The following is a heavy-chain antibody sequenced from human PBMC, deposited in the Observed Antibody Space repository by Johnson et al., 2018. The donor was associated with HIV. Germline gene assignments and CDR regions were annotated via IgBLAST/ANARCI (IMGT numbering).Heavy chain of an antibody. Sequence: QVQLVESGGGLVKPGGSLRLSFAVSGVIFSHYYMSWIRQAPGKGLEWVSYISGSGNSIYYADSVKGRFTISRDNAKNSLYLQMNSLRAEDTAVYYCASYSSSDAFDIWGQGTMVTVSS. J-gene: IGHJ3*02. D-gene: IGHD6-6*01. V-gene: IGHV3-11*04. CDR3: ASYSSSDAFDI. CDR2: ISGSGNSI. CDR1: GVIFSHYY.